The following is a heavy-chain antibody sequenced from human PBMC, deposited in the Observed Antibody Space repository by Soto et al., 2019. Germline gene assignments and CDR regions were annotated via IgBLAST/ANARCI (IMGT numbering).Heavy chain of an antibody. V-gene: IGHV4-34*01. J-gene: IGHJ6*02. CDR3: ASIRYYDFWSGYYLRYYYGMDV. CDR2: INHSGST. Sequence: PSETLSLTCAVYGGSFSGYYWSCIRQPPGKGLEWIVEINHSGSTNYNPSLKSRVTISVDTPKNQFSLKLSSVTAADTAVYYCASIRYYDFWSGYYLRYYYGMDVWGQGTTVTVSS. CDR1: GGSFSGYY. D-gene: IGHD3-3*01.